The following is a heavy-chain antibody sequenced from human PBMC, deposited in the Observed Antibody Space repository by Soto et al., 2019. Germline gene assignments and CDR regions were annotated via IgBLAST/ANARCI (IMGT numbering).Heavy chain of an antibody. CDR1: GCTFTSYY. CDR2: INPSGGST. CDR3: AFSIAASGAGPPRWYYYYGMDV. J-gene: IGHJ6*02. D-gene: IGHD6-13*01. Sequence: ASVKVSCKASGCTFTSYYMHWVRQAPGQGLEWMGIINPSGGSTSSAQKFQGRVTMTRDTSTSTVYMELSSLSSEDTAVYYCAFSIAASGAGPPRWYYYYGMDVWGQGTTVTVSS. V-gene: IGHV1-46*01.